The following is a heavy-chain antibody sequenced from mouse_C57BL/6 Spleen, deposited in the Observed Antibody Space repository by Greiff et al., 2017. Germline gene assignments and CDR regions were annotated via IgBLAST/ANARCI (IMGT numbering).Heavy chain of an antibody. CDR2: IDPSDSYT. Sequence: QVQLQQPGAELVRPGTSVKLSCKASGCTFTSYWMHWVKQRPGQGLEWIGVIDPSDSYTNYNQKFKGKATLTVDTSSSTAYMQLSSLTSEDSAVYYCARGGAVDYWGQGTTLTVSS. CDR1: GCTFTSYW. CDR3: ARGGAVDY. J-gene: IGHJ2*01. V-gene: IGHV1-59*01.